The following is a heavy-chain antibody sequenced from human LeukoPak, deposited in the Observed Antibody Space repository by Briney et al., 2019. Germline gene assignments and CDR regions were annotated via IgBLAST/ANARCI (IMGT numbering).Heavy chain of an antibody. D-gene: IGHD1-26*01. CDR3: AKELGEGGAFDY. Sequence: GGSLRLSCAASGFTFSSYGMHWVRQAPGKGLEWVAVISYDGSNKYYADSVKGRFTISRDNSKNTLYLQMNSLRAEDTAVYYCAKELGEGGAFDYWGQGTLVTVSS. CDR1: GFTFSSYG. V-gene: IGHV3-30*18. J-gene: IGHJ4*02. CDR2: ISYDGSNK.